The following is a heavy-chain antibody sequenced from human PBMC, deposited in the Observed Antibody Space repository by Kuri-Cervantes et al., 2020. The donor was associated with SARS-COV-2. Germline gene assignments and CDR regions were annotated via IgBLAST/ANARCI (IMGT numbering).Heavy chain of an antibody. CDR3: ARFVTNPLDYDSSGSTFDP. CDR2: IYYSGST. D-gene: IGHD3-22*01. V-gene: IGHV4-39*07. CDR1: GGPISSSSYY. Sequence: SETLTHTCTVSGGPISSSSYYWGWIRQPPGKGLEWIGSIYYSGSTYYNPSLKSRFTISVHTSKNQFSPKLSSVPAADTAVYYCARFVTNPLDYDSSGSTFDPWGQGTLVTVSS. J-gene: IGHJ5*02.